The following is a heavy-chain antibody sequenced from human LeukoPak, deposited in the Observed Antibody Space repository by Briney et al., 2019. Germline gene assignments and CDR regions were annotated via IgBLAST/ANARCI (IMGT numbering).Heavy chain of an antibody. CDR2: ISSSGSTI. CDR3: ARELRDYYYYYMDV. Sequence: PGGSLRLSCAASGFTFSSYSMNWVRQAPGKGLEWVSYISSSGSTIYYADSVKGRFTISRDNAKNSLYLQMNSLRAEDTAVYYCARELRDYYYYYMDVWGKGTTVTVSS. CDR1: GFTFSSYS. V-gene: IGHV3-48*04. J-gene: IGHJ6*03.